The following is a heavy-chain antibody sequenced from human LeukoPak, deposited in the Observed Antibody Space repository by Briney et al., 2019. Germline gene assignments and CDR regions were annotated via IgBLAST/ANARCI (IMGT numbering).Heavy chain of an antibody. Sequence: SVKVSCKASGGTFSSYAISWVRQAPGQGLEWMGRIIPILGIANYAQKFQGRVTITADRSTSTAYMELSSLRSEDTAVYYCASFITMVRGVKCGYYGMDVWGQGTTVTVSS. CDR3: ASFITMVRGVKCGYYGMDV. V-gene: IGHV1-69*04. D-gene: IGHD3-10*01. CDR2: IIPILGIA. CDR1: GGTFSSYA. J-gene: IGHJ6*02.